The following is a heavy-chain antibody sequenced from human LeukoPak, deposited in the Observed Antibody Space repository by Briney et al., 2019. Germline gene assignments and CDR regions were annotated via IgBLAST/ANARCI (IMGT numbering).Heavy chain of an antibody. Sequence: GGSLRLSCAASGFTFDDYAMHWVRQAPGKGLEWVSGISWNSGSIGYADSVKGRFTISRDNAKNSLYLQMNSLRAEDTALYYYKKDRWSYGDYDYFDYGGQGTMVTVSS. D-gene: IGHD4-17*01. V-gene: IGHV3-9*01. CDR1: GFTFDDYA. J-gene: IGHJ4*02. CDR3: KKDRWSYGDYDYFDY. CDR2: ISWNSGSI.